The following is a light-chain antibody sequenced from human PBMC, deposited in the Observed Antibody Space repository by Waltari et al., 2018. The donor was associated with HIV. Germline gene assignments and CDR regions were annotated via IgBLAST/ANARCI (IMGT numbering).Light chain of an antibody. CDR1: QSLLHSNGYSY. CDR2: LGS. J-gene: IGKJ1*01. V-gene: IGKV2-28*01. CDR3: MQALETPRT. Sequence: LPVTPGEAASISCRSSQSLLHSNGYSYLDWYLQKPGQSPQLLIYLGSNRASGVPDRFSGSGSGTDFTLKISRVEAEDVGVYYCMQALETPRTFGQGTKVEIK.